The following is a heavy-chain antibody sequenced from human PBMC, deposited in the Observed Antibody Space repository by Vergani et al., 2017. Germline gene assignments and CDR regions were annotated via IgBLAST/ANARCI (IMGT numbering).Heavy chain of an antibody. Sequence: QLQLQESGPGLVKPSETLSLTCTVSGGSISSSSYYWGWIRQPPGKGLEWIGSIYYSGSTYYNPSLKSRVTISVDTSKNQFSLKLSSVTAADTAVYYCASPIGVYDFWSGNYYYGMDVWGQGTTVTVSS. CDR3: ASPIGVYDFWSGNYYYGMDV. CDR1: GGSISSSSYY. D-gene: IGHD3-3*01. J-gene: IGHJ6*02. CDR2: IYYSGST. V-gene: IGHV4-39*01.